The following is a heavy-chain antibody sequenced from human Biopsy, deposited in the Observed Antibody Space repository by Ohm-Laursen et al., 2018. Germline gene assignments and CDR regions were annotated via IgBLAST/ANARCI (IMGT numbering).Heavy chain of an antibody. J-gene: IGHJ6*02. CDR1: GFTFSSYA. D-gene: IGHD1-26*01. CDR2: ISGRGVDT. CDR3: ARDPIVGSKADGMDV. V-gene: IGHV3-23*01. Sequence: SLRLSCTASGFTFSSYAMSWVRQAPGKGLEWVSAISGRGVDTSYAGSVKGRFTISRDNSKNTVYLQMNSLRVEDTAVYYCARDPIVGSKADGMDVWGQGTTVTVSS.